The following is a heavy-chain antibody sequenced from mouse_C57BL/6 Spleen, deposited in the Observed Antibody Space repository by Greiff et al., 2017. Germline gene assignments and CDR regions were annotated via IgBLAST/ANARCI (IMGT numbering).Heavy chain of an antibody. CDR2: IYPGDGDT. D-gene: IGHD2-4*01. CDR3: ARGGYDYDEFAY. J-gene: IGHJ2*01. Sequence: VQLQESGPELVQPGASVKISCKASGYAFSSSWMNWVKQRPGKGLEWIGRIYPGDGDTNYNGKFKGKATLTADKSSSTAYMQLSSLTSEDSAVDFCARGGYDYDEFAYGGQGTTLTVSS. CDR1: GYAFSSSW. V-gene: IGHV1-82*01.